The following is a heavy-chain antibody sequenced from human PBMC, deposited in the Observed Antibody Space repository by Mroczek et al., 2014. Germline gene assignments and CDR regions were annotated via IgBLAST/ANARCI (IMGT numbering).Heavy chain of an antibody. CDR1: GGSFSGYY. V-gene: IGHV4-34*01. J-gene: IGHJ6*03. CDR2: INHSGST. Sequence: QVQLQQWGAGLLKPSETLSLTCAVYGGSFSGYYWSWIRQPPGKGLEWIGEINHSGSTNYNPSLKSRVTISVDTSKNQFSLKLSSVTAADTAVYYCAGSIAAAGGYYYYYYMDVWGKGTTVTVSS. CDR3: AGSIAAAGGYYYYYYMDV. D-gene: IGHD6-13*01.